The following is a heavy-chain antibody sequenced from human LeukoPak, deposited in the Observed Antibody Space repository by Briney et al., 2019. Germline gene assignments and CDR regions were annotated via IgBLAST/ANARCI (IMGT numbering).Heavy chain of an antibody. CDR3: CVGATRYYFDY. D-gene: IGHD1-26*01. CDR1: GGSISSGSYY. J-gene: IGHJ4*02. V-gene: IGHV4-61*02. Sequence: MSSETLSLTCTVSGGSISSGSYYWSWIRQPAGKELEWIGRIYTSGSTNYNPSLKSRVTISVDTSKNEFSLKLSSVTAADTAVYYCCVGATRYYFDYWGQGTLVTVSS. CDR2: IYTSGST.